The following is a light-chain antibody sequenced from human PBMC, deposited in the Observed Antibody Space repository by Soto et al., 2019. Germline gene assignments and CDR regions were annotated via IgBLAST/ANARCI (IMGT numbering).Light chain of an antibody. CDR2: EVN. J-gene: IGLJ3*02. CDR3: SSYAGSDIWV. Sequence: QSVLTQPPSASGSPGPSVTISCTGTSRNVDVYNYVSWFQQHPGKAPKLIIYEVNKRPSGVPDRFSGSKSGNTASLTVSGLQSEDEADYYCSSYAGSDIWVFGGGTKLTVL. CDR1: SRNVDVYNY. V-gene: IGLV2-8*01.